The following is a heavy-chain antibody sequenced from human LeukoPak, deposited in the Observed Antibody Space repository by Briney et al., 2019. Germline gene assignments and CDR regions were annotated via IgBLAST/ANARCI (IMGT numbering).Heavy chain of an antibody. J-gene: IGHJ4*02. D-gene: IGHD3-3*01. Sequence: GGSLRLSCAASGFTFSSYAMHWVRQAPGKGLEYVSAISTNGDGTYYANSVRGRFTISRDNSKNTLYLRLGSVRAEDMAVYYCAKRSGGPSPFDYWGQGTLVTVSS. CDR1: GFTFSSYA. CDR3: AKRSGGPSPFDY. CDR2: ISTNGDGT. V-gene: IGHV3-64*01.